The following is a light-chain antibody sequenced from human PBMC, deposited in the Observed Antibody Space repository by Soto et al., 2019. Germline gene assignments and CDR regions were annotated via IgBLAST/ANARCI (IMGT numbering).Light chain of an antibody. CDR3: QQYGSSPRT. V-gene: IGKV3-20*01. CDR2: GAS. Sequence: EIVLTQSPGTLSLSPGERATLSCRASQSVSSSYLAWYQQKPGQAPMRLIYGASSRATGIPDRFSGSGSGTDFTLTISRLEPEDFAVYYCQQYGSSPRTFGQGTKVDIK. J-gene: IGKJ1*01. CDR1: QSVSSSY.